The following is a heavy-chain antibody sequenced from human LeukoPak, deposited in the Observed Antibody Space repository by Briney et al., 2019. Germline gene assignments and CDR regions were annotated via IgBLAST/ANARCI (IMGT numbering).Heavy chain of an antibody. D-gene: IGHD6-19*01. J-gene: IGHJ3*02. CDR3: ARVGSGCDDAFDI. CDR2: ISSSGSTI. Sequence: GGSLRLSCAASGFTVSSNYMSWVRQAPGKGLEWVSYISSSGSTIYYADSVKGRFTISRDNAKNSLYLQMNSLRAEDTAVYYCARVGSGCDDAFDIWGQGTMVTVSS. V-gene: IGHV3-11*01. CDR1: GFTVSSNY.